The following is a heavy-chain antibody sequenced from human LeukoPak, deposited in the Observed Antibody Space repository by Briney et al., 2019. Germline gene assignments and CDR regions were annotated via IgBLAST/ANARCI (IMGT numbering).Heavy chain of an antibody. D-gene: IGHD1-1*01. J-gene: IGHJ6*03. CDR3: ARVVPVHEYYNSYMDV. Sequence: GGSLRLSCEASGFPFMTYAMNWIRQSPGKGLEWVAFLTRGSSNIQYAESVKGRFTISRDNGKDSLFLQMNSLRAEDTAVYYCARVVPVHEYYNSYMDVWGKGTTITVSS. CDR1: GFPFMTYA. CDR2: LTRGSSNI. V-gene: IGHV3-48*01.